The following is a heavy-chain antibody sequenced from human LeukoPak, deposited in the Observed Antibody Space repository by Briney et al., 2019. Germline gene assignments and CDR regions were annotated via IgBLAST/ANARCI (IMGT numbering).Heavy chain of an antibody. CDR3: ARHEVVPTVYDAFDM. J-gene: IGHJ3*02. Sequence: SETLSLTCTVSGGSISSSSYYWGWIRQPPGKGLEWIGSIYYSGSTYDNPSLKSRVTTSVDTSKSQFSLKLNSVTAADTVVYYCARHEVVPTVYDAFDMWGQGTMVTVSS. V-gene: IGHV4-39*01. CDR1: GGSISSSSYY. CDR2: IYYSGST. D-gene: IGHD2-2*01.